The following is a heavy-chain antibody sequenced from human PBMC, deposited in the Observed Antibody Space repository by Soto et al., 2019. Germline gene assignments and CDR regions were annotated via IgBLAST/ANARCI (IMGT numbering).Heavy chain of an antibody. CDR1: GFTFSSYS. CDR3: ARRWSGGSSPTGPFDY. CDR2: ISSSSSYI. Sequence: GGSLRLSCAASGFTFSSYSMNWVRQAPGKGLEWVSSISSSSSYIYYADSVKGRFTISRDNAKNSLYLQMNSLRAEDTAVYYCARRWSGGSSPTGPFDYWGQGTLVTVSS. V-gene: IGHV3-21*01. J-gene: IGHJ4*02. D-gene: IGHD2-15*01.